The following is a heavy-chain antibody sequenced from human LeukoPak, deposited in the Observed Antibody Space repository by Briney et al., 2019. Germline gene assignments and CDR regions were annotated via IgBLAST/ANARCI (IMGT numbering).Heavy chain of an antibody. D-gene: IGHD3-22*01. CDR2: TYYSGGT. J-gene: IGHJ4*02. Sequence: SETLSLTCTVSGGPISSGGFYWSWIRQHPGKGLEWIGYTYYSGGTYYNPSLQSRVSISVDTSKNQFSLRLGSVTVADTAVYYCARLGMAASYFYDSSGDKFDYWGQGTLVTVSS. CDR1: GGPISSGGFY. CDR3: ARLGMAASYFYDSSGDKFDY. V-gene: IGHV4-31*03.